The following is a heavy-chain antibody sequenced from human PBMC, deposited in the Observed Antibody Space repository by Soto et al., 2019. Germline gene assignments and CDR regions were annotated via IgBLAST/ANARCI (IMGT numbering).Heavy chain of an antibody. Sequence: EVQLVESGGGLVKPGGSLRLSCVDSGFTLSSYSMIWVRQAPGKGLEWVSSISTSSSPIFYADSLKGRFTISRDNAKTSLYLQMNSLRAQDTAIYYCLRVVRGYTRDDVLEIWGQGTMVTVSS. CDR2: ISTSSSPI. CDR1: GFTLSSYS. V-gene: IGHV3-21*06. J-gene: IGHJ3*02. D-gene: IGHD2-2*02. CDR3: LRVVRGYTRDDVLEI.